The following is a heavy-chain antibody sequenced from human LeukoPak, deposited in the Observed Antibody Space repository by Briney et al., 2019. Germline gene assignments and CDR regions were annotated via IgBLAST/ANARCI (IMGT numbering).Heavy chain of an antibody. J-gene: IGHJ3*02. CDR1: GFTFSSYA. V-gene: IGHV3-23*01. Sequence: GGSLRLSCAASGFTFSSYAMSWVRQAPGKGLEWVSAISGSGGSTYYADSVKGRFTISRDNAKNSLYLQMNSLRAEDTALYYCAKSSSSWSLGAFDIWGQGTMVTVSS. CDR3: AKSSSSWSLGAFDI. CDR2: ISGSGGST. D-gene: IGHD6-13*01.